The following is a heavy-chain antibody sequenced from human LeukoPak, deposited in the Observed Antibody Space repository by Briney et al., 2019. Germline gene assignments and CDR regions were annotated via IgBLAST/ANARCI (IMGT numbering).Heavy chain of an antibody. CDR1: GYTFTGYY. CDR2: IIPILGIA. CDR3: ARTPIVVVVAATPTQKPYFDY. V-gene: IGHV1-69*02. D-gene: IGHD2-15*01. J-gene: IGHJ4*02. Sequence: ASVKVSCKAFGYTFTGYYIHWVRQAPGQGLEWMGRIIPILGIANYAQKFQGRVTITADKSTSTAYMELSSLRSEDTAVYYCARTPIVVVVAATPTQKPYFDYWGQGTLVTVSS.